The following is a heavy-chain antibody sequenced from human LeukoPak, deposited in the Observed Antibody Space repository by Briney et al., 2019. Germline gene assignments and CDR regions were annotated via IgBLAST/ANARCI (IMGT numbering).Heavy chain of an antibody. CDR3: ARDRDCYDSSGYYNFDY. D-gene: IGHD3-22*01. Sequence: PSETLSLTCAVYGGSFSGYYWSWIRQPPGKGLEWVGEINHSGSTNYNPSLKNRVTISVDTSKNQLSLKLSSVTAADTAVYYCARDRDCYDSSGYYNFDYWGQGTLVTVSS. CDR2: INHSGST. J-gene: IGHJ4*02. CDR1: GGSFSGYY. V-gene: IGHV4-34*01.